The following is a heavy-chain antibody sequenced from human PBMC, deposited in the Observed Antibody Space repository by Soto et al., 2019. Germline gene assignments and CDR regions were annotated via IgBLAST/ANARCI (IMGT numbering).Heavy chain of an antibody. J-gene: IGHJ4*02. Sequence: QVQLVQSGAEVKKPGSSVKVSCKASGGTFSSYSINWVRQAPGQGLEWMGEIIPIFGTAHYAQKFQGRVTMTADESTSTAYMELSSLRSEDSAVYYCARDAGRHSGGIDYWGQGTLVTVSS. CDR2: IIPIFGTA. CDR3: ARDAGRHSGGIDY. CDR1: GGTFSSYS. V-gene: IGHV1-69*01. D-gene: IGHD1-26*01.